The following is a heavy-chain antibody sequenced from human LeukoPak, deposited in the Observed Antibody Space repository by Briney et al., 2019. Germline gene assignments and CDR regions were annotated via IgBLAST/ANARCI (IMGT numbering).Heavy chain of an antibody. CDR1: GYTLTELS. D-gene: IGHD3-16*01. CDR2: FDPEDGET. V-gene: IGHV1-24*01. Sequence: ASVKVSCKVSGYTLTELSMHWVRQAPGKRLEWMGGFDPEDGETIYAQKFQGRVTMTEDTSTDTAYMELSSLRSEDTAVYYCATDRLWVTGFDYWGQGTLVTVSS. J-gene: IGHJ4*02. CDR3: ATDRLWVTGFDY.